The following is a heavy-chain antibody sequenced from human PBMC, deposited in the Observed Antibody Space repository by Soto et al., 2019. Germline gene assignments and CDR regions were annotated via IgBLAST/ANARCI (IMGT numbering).Heavy chain of an antibody. J-gene: IGHJ6*02. D-gene: IGHD1-1*01. CDR2: IITFFGAA. CDR1: GGRFNTYA. CDR3: ARGGKERFRGSGMDV. Sequence: QVQLVQSGAEVRKPGSSVRVSCKASGGRFNTYAFNWVRRAPGKGLDWLGGIITFFGAAMYAQKFQGRVTITADELTSTAYMELSGLRSEDTAVYYCARGGKERFRGSGMDVWGQGTTITVSS. V-gene: IGHV1-69*01.